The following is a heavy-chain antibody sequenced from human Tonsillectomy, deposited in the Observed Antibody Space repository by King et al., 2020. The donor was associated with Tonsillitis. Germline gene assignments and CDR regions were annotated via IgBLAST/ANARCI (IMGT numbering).Heavy chain of an antibody. J-gene: IGHJ4*02. CDR3: ARGKYDFWSAYSDYFDY. Sequence: VQLQQWGAGLLKPSETLSLTCAIYGGSFSDYFWSWIRQPPGKGLEWIGDINHSGSTHFNPSLKSRFTISMDTSKNQFSLKLSSVIAADTAVYYCARGKYDFWSAYSDYFDYWGRGTLVTVSS. CDR1: GGSFSDYF. D-gene: IGHD3-3*01. CDR2: INHSGST. V-gene: IGHV4-34*01.